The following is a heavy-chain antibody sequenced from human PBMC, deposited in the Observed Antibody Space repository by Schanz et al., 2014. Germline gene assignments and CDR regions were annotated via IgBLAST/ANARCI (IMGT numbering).Heavy chain of an antibody. CDR2: ISVYTGNT. CDR1: GYTFTTYA. Sequence: QVQLVQSGAEVKKPGASVRVSCKASGYTFTTYAMSWVRQAPGQGLEWVGWISVYTGNTKYGQKVQGRVTMTADTSTNTAYMELRSLRSDDTAVYYCARSAGRDFWSGYYTRFDSWGQGTLVTVSS. J-gene: IGHJ4*02. D-gene: IGHD3-3*01. V-gene: IGHV1-18*01. CDR3: ARSAGRDFWSGYYTRFDS.